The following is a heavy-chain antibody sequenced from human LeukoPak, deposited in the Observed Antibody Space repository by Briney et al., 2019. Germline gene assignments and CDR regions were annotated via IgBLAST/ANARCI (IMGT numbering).Heavy chain of an antibody. CDR2: IHTSGST. J-gene: IGHJ3*02. CDR3: ARVERYFDWLQLWGAFDI. Sequence: SETLSLTCTVSGGSISSYYWNWIRQPAGKGLEWIGRIHTSGSTNYNPSLKSRVTMSVDTSKNQFSLKLSSVTAADTAVYYCARVERYFDWLQLWGAFDIWGQGTMVTVSS. D-gene: IGHD3-9*01. V-gene: IGHV4-4*07. CDR1: GGSISSYY.